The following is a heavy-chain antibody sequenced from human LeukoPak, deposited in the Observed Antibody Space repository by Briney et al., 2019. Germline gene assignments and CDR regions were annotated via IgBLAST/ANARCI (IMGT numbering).Heavy chain of an antibody. CDR3: ARGASRGYYYENYFDY. V-gene: IGHV4-59*01. J-gene: IGHJ4*02. CDR1: GGSISSYY. Sequence: SETLSLTCTVSGGSISSYYWSWIRQPPGKGLEWIGYIYYSGSTSYNPSLKSRVTISVDTSKNQFSLKLSSVTAADTAVYYCARGASRGYYYENYFDYWGQGTLVTVSS. D-gene: IGHD3-22*01. CDR2: IYYSGST.